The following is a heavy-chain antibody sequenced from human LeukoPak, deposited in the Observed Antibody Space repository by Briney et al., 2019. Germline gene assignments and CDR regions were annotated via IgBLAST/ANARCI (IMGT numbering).Heavy chain of an antibody. CDR2: INHSGST. V-gene: IGHV4-34*01. Sequence: SETLSLTCDVYGGSFSGYYWSWIRQPPGKGLEWIGEINHSGSTNYNPSLKSRVTISVDTSKNQFSLKLSSVTAADTAVYYCAGEMIYCGGDCYSGYFDYWGQGTLVTVSS. CDR1: GGSFSGYY. J-gene: IGHJ4*02. CDR3: AGEMIYCGGDCYSGYFDY. D-gene: IGHD2-21*02.